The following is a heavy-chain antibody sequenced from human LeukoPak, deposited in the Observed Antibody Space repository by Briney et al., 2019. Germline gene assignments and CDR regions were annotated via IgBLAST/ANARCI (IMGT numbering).Heavy chain of an antibody. J-gene: IGHJ4*02. Sequence: PGGSLRLSRVGYGFSLSNSWMNWVRQAPGKGLEWVASTHPDGSEKFYVDSVKGRFTISRDNAKDSLYLQMNSLRAEDTAVYYCARDRGYTSFDYWGQGTLVTVSS. D-gene: IGHD5-18*01. V-gene: IGHV3-7*01. CDR3: ARDRGYTSFDY. CDR1: GFSLSNSW. CDR2: THPDGSEK.